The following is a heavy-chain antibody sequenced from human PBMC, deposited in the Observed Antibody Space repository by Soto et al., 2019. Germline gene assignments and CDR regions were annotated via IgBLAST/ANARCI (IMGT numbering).Heavy chain of an antibody. V-gene: IGHV1-69*02. CDR3: SIGSWSAETFDV. D-gene: IGHD2-2*01. J-gene: IGHJ3*01. CDR2: IIPMLPVT. CDR1: GGTFNTYT. Sequence: QVHLIQSGAEVKKPGSSVKVSCKAAGGTFNTYTLFWVRQAPGHGLEWMGRIIPMLPVTNSAQKFQGRLTLTAHKSTGTAFMELTSLTYDDTAVYYCSIGSWSAETFDVWGQGTIVTVSS.